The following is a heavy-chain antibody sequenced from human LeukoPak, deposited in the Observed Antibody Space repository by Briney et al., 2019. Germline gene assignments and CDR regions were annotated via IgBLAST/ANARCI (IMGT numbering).Heavy chain of an antibody. CDR2: INPNSGGT. CDR1: GYTFTGYY. Sequence: ASVKVSCKASGYTFTGYYMHWVRQAPGQGLEWMGWINPNSGGTNYAQKFQGRVTMTRYTSISTAYMELSRLRSDDTAVYYCARDRRGISGIAGYWGQGTLVTVSS. J-gene: IGHJ4*02. V-gene: IGHV1-2*02. CDR3: ARDRRGISGIAGY. D-gene: IGHD2-15*01.